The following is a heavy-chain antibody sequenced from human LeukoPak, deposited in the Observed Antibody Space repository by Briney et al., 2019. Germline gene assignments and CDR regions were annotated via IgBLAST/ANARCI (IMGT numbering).Heavy chain of an antibody. V-gene: IGHV1-18*01. CDR1: GYTFTSYG. CDR3: ARCGSGSGSSHYYYYGMDV. J-gene: IGHJ6*02. D-gene: IGHD3-10*01. CDR2: ISAYNGNT. Sequence: ASVKVSCEASGYTFTSYGISWVRQAPGQGLEWMGWISAYNGNTNYAQKLQGRDTMTTDTSTSTAYMELRSLRSDDTAVYYCARCGSGSGSSHYYYYGMDVWGQGTTVTVSS.